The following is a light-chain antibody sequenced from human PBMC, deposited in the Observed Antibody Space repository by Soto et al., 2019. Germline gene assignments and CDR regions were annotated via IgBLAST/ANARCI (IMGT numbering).Light chain of an antibody. Sequence: EVVLTQSPGTLSLSPGERATLSCRASQSVGIHLAWYQQKPGRAPRLLIYEASNRATGIPARFSGSGSGTDFVLTLSSLEREDFAVYYCQQRYNWPPLTFGGGTKVEIK. CDR1: QSVGIH. V-gene: IGKV3-11*01. CDR2: EAS. J-gene: IGKJ4*01. CDR3: QQRYNWPPLT.